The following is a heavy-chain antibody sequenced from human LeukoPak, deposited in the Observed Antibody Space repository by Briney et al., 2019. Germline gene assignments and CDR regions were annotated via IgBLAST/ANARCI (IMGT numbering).Heavy chain of an antibody. D-gene: IGHD2-2*01. CDR1: GYTFTDYY. CDR2: INPDNGGT. J-gene: IGHJ5*02. CDR3: TREARVGNWFDP. Sequence: GASVKVSCRASGYTFTDYYIHWVRQAPGQGLEWMGWINPDNGGTNYAQKFQGRVPMTRDTSIRTVYMDLSRLRSDDTAVFYCTREARVGNWFDPWGQGTQVTVSS. V-gene: IGHV1-2*02.